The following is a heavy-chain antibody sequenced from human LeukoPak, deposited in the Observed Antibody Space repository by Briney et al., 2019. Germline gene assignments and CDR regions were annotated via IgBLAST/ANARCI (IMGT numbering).Heavy chain of an antibody. CDR1: GVSISSGNFY. CDR3: ARGPTYQPIEY. Sequence: SETLSLTCTGSGVSISSGNFYWGWLHQPPGKGLEWIASIHYFGITYYTPSLKSRVPISVDKSKNHFSLKLSSVTAADTAVYYCARGPTYQPIEYWGQGTLVTVSS. CDR2: IHYFGIT. D-gene: IGHD2-2*01. V-gene: IGHV4-39*02. J-gene: IGHJ4*02.